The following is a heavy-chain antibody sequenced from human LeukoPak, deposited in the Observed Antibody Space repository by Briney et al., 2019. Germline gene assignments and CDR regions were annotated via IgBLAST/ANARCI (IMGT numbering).Heavy chain of an antibody. Sequence: PGGSLRLSCAASGITIRSSGMGWVRQAPGKGLEWVSGISASDGNTYYADSVQGRFTISRDSSENTLYLQMNSLRAGDTAIYYCTKDEGWEHHYWGQGTLVTVSS. J-gene: IGHJ4*02. D-gene: IGHD1/OR15-1a*01. CDR2: ISASDGNT. V-gene: IGHV3-23*01. CDR1: GITIRSSG. CDR3: TKDEGWEHHY.